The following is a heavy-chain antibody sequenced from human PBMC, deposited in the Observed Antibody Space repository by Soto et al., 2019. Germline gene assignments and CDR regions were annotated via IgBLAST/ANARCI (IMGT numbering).Heavy chain of an antibody. CDR1: GYTFTSYA. J-gene: IGHJ4*02. D-gene: IGHD3-10*01. CDR3: AREYYGSGSYGSDY. V-gene: IGHV1-3*01. CDR2: INAGNGNT. Sequence: ASVKVSCKASGYTFTSYAMHWVRQAPGQRLEWMGWINAGNGNTKYSQKFQGRVTITRDTSASTAYMELSSLRSEGTAVYYCAREYYGSGSYGSDYWGQGTLVTVSS.